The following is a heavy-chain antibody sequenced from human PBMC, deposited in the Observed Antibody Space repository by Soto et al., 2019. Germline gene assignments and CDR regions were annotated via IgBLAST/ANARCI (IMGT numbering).Heavy chain of an antibody. CDR2: ISYDGSNK. V-gene: IGHV3-30*18. CDR3: AKDHYYGSGQYYYGMDV. D-gene: IGHD3-10*01. CDR1: GFTFSSYG. J-gene: IGHJ6*02. Sequence: GGSLILSCAASGFTFSSYGMHWVRQAPGKGLEWVAVISYDGSNKYYSDSVKGRFTISRDNSKNTLYLQMNSLRAEDTAVYYCAKDHYYGSGQYYYGMDVWGQGNTVTVSS.